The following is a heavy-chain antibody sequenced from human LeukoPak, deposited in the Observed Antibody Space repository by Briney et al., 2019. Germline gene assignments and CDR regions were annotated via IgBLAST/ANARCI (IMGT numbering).Heavy chain of an antibody. CDR2: INHSGST. Sequence: SETLSLTCAVYGGSFSGYYWSWIRQPPGKGLEWIGEINHSGSTNHNPSLKSRVTISVDTSKNQFSLKLSSVTAADTAVYYCARAAVFRGXYXXPXXXXXGXXVWXXXTXVTVS. D-gene: IGHD3-10*01. CDR1: GGSFSGYY. CDR3: ARAAVFRGXYXXPXXXXXGXXV. V-gene: IGHV4-34*01. J-gene: IGHJ6*01.